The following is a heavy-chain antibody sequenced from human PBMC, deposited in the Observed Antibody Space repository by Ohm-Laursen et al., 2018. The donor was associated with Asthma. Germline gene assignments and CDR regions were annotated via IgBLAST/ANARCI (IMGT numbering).Heavy chain of an antibody. CDR2: IKQDASEK. V-gene: IGHV3-7*01. J-gene: IGHJ3*01. CDR1: KFTFSNYA. Sequence: SLRLSCAATKFTFSNYAMNWVRQAPGKGLEWVANIKQDASEKYYLDSVRGRFTTSRDNAENSVFLQMNSLRAEDTAIYYCVRDTRFAFHFWGQGTMVTVSS. CDR3: VRDTRFAFHF.